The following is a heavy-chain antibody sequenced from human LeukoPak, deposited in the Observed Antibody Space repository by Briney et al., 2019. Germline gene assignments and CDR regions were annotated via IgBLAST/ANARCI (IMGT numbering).Heavy chain of an antibody. CDR1: GYTFTGYY. Sequence: ASVKVSCKASGYTFTGYYMHWVRQAPGQGLEWMGWINPNSGGTNYAQKFQGRVTMTRDTSISTAYMELSRLRSDDTAVYYCARAELDVDWYYYYGMDVWGQGTTVTVS. J-gene: IGHJ6*02. CDR2: INPNSGGT. CDR3: ARAELDVDWYYYYGMDV. V-gene: IGHV1-2*02. D-gene: IGHD3/OR15-3a*01.